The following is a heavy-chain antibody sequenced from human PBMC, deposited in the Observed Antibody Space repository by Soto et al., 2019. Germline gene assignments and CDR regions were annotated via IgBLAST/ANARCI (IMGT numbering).Heavy chain of an antibody. V-gene: IGHV3-11*01. D-gene: IGHD2-15*01. Sequence: GGSLRLSCAASGFTFSDYYMSWIRQAPGKGLEWVSYISSSGSTIYYADSVKGRFTISRDNAKNSLYLQMNSLRAEDTAVYYCARDNGRAAWYYYYMDVWGKGTTVTVSS. J-gene: IGHJ6*03. CDR3: ARDNGRAAWYYYYMDV. CDR2: ISSSGSTI. CDR1: GFTFSDYY.